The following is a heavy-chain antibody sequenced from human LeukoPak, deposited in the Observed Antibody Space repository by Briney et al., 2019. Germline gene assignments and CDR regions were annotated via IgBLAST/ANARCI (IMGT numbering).Heavy chain of an antibody. CDR3: ARVLAYSGYGLSLIDY. CDR1: GYTFTGYY. Sequence: ASVKVSCKASGYTFTGYYMHWVRQAPGQGLEWMGWINPNSGGTNYAQKFQGRVTMTRDTSISTAYMELSRLRSDDTAVYYCARVLAYSGYGLSLIDYWGQGTLVTVSS. D-gene: IGHD5-12*01. V-gene: IGHV1-2*02. J-gene: IGHJ4*02. CDR2: INPNSGGT.